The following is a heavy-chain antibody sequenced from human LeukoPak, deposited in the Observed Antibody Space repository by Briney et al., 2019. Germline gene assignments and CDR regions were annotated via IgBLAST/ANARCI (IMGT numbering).Heavy chain of an antibody. CDR3: TAQGGWYIDY. Sequence: SETLSLTCGVSGGSISSGIRWSWVRQPPGKGLEWIGEIHHEGSTKYSPSLKSRVTISVDKSKNQFSLKLNSVTAADTAVYYCTAQGGWYIDYWGQGTLVTVSS. D-gene: IGHD6-19*01. J-gene: IGHJ4*02. V-gene: IGHV4/OR15-8*01. CDR2: IHHEGST. CDR1: GGSISSGIR.